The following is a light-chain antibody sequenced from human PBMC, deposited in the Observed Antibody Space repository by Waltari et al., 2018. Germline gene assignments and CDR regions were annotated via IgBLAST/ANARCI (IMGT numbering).Light chain of an antibody. Sequence: YVVTQPPSVSVTPGQTATLTCGGENIDTTSVNWYQQKTGQAPFLVMFYDNDRPAGIPERFSGSNSGNTATLTINWVEAGDEADYHCQVWDDFIDSGVFGGGTRLSVL. V-gene: IGLV3-21*04. CDR3: QVWDDFIDSGV. J-gene: IGLJ3*02. CDR2: YDN. CDR1: NIDTTS.